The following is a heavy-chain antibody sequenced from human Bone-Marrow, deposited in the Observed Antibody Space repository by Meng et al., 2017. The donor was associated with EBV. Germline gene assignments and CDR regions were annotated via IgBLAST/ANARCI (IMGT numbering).Heavy chain of an antibody. CDR2: INLCGNT. J-gene: IGHJ4*01. CDR3: ATWNNNGWYYGY. D-gene: IGHD6-19*01. Sequence: SGVGLLTPSGTLARTCPGDGESVSGFGWSWNRQPPGKGLEWIGEINLCGNTIYNPYLKSGVSISVDTSKNHFSLKVNSVTAADTAVYYCATWNNNGWYYGYWGQGTLVTVSS. CDR1: GESVSGFG. V-gene: IGHV4-34*01.